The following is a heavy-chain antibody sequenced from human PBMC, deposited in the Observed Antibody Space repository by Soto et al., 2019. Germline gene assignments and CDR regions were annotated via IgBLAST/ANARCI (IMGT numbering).Heavy chain of an antibody. J-gene: IGHJ4*01. CDR3: ARHVEWEIFYYFEH. Sequence: SETLSLTCTVPGASISSTSSYWGWVRQPPGKGLEWIGSFFYNKNTYYNPSLKSRVTISVDTSKMQFSLNLTSVTAADTAVYYCARHVEWEIFYYFEHWGQGTPVTVSS. CDR2: FFYNKNT. D-gene: IGHD3-9*01. CDR1: GASISSTSSY. V-gene: IGHV4-39*01.